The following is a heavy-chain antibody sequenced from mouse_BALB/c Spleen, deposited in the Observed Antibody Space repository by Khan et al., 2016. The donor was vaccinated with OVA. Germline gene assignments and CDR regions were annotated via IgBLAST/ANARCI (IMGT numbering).Heavy chain of an antibody. V-gene: IGHV3-8*02. CDR1: GDSITSGY. CDR3: ARSSYRYAFVY. D-gene: IGHD2-14*01. Sequence: EVQLQESGPSLVKPSQTLSLTCSVTGDSITSGYWKWIRKFPGNRLEYMGYIIYTGYTYYNPSLKSRISITLHTSKNQYYLQLNSVTDEDTATCYCARSSYRYAFVYWGQGTLVTVAA. CDR2: IIYTGYT. J-gene: IGHJ3*01.